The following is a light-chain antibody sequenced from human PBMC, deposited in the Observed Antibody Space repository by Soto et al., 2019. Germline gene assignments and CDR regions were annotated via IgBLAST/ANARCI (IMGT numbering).Light chain of an antibody. CDR1: QNIYYN. Sequence: IVMTQSPATLSVSPGESATLSCRASQNIYYNVAWYQHRPGQAPRLLIYRASTRATGVPARFSGSGSGTEFTLTISSLQSEDFTVYSCLQSYSTPQLTFGGGTKVDIK. J-gene: IGKJ4*01. V-gene: IGKV3-15*01. CDR3: LQSYSTPQLT. CDR2: RAS.